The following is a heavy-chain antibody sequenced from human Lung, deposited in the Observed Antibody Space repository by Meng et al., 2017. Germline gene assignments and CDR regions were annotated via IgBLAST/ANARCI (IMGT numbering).Heavy chain of an antibody. CDR3: AKVGGDYYDSSGYLDY. V-gene: IGHV3-9*01. CDR1: GFTFDDYA. CDR2: ISWNSGSI. D-gene: IGHD3-22*01. J-gene: IGHJ4*02. Sequence: SLKISCAASGFTFDDYAMHWVRQAPGKGLEWVSGISWNSGSIGYADSVKGRFPISRDNAKDSLYLQMNSLRAEDTALYYCAKVGGDYYDSSGYLDYWGQGTLVTVSS.